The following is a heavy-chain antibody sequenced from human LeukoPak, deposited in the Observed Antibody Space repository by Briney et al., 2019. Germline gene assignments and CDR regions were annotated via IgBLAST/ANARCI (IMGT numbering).Heavy chain of an antibody. CDR3: ARGPTKRYCSGGSCYSGYYYYGMDV. D-gene: IGHD2-15*01. CDR1: GGSISSYY. CDR2: IYYSGST. J-gene: IGHJ6*02. V-gene: IGHV4-59*01. Sequence: SETLSLTCTVSGGSISSYYWSWIRQPPGRGREWIGYIYYSGSTNYNPSRKSRVTISVDTSKNQFSLKLSSVTAADTAVYYCARGPTKRYCSGGSCYSGYYYYGMDVWGQGTTVTVSS.